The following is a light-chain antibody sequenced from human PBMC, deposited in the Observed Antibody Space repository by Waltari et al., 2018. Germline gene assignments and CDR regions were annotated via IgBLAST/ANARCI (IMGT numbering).Light chain of an antibody. J-gene: IGKJ3*01. V-gene: IGKV3-11*01. CDR1: QSVSSY. CDR2: DAS. Sequence: EIVXTQSPATLSLSPGERATLSCRASQSVSSYLAWYQQKPGQAPRLLIYDASNRATGIPARFSGSGSGTDFTLTISSLEPEDFAVYYCQQRSNWPLAFGPGTKVDIK. CDR3: QQRSNWPLA.